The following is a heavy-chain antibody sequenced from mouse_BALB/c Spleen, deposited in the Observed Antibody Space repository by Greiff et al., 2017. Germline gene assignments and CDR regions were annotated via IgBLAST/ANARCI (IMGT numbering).Heavy chain of an antibody. CDR3: TRSEANWDYPFGY. V-gene: IGHV1-69*02. J-gene: IGHJ2*01. Sequence: QVQLQQPGAELVRPGASVKLSCKASGYTFTSYWINWVKQRPGQGLEWIGNIYPSDSYTNYSQKFKDKATLTVDKSSSTAYMQLSSPTSEDSAVYYCTRSEANWDYPFGYWGQGTTLTVSS. CDR1: GYTFTSYW. D-gene: IGHD4-1*01. CDR2: IYPSDSYT.